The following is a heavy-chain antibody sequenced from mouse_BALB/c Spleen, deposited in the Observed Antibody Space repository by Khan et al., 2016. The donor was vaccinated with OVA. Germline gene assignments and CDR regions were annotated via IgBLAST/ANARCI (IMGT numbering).Heavy chain of an antibody. V-gene: IGHV14-1*02. CDR2: IDPENGNI. D-gene: IGHD2-10*02. Sequence: VQLQQSGAELVRPGALVKLSCKASGFNIKDYYLHWVKQRPEQGLEWIGWIDPENGNIVYDPKFQGKASITSDTSSNTAYLQLSSLNSEDPDVSYCATAEYFAWFAYWGQGTLVTVSA. CDR3: ATAEYFAWFAY. CDR1: GFNIKDYY. J-gene: IGHJ3*01.